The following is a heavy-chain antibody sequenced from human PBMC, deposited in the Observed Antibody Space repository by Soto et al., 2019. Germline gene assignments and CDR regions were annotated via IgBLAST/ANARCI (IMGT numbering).Heavy chain of an antibody. CDR2: IYHSGST. CDR3: ARAKSRYYGSGDPSWFDP. J-gene: IGHJ5*02. V-gene: IGHV4-30-2*01. CDR1: GGSIGSGGDS. D-gene: IGHD3-10*01. Sequence: SETLSLTCAVSGGSIGSGGDSWSWIRQPPGKGLEWIGYIYHSGSTYYNPSLKSRVTISVDTSKNQFSLKLSSVTAADTAVYYCARAKSRYYGSGDPSWFDPWGQGTLVTVSS.